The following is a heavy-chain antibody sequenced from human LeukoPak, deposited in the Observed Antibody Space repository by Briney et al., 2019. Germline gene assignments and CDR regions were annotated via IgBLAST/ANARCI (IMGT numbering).Heavy chain of an antibody. D-gene: IGHD3-9*01. Sequence: ASVKVSCKASGYTFTSYYMHWVRQAPGQGLEWMGIINPSGGSTSYAQKFQGRVTMTRDMSTSTVYMELSSLRSEDTAVYYCARESQLYDILTGYKTYYFDYWGQGTLVTVSS. V-gene: IGHV1-46*01. CDR2: INPSGGST. CDR1: GYTFTSYY. CDR3: ARESQLYDILTGYKTYYFDY. J-gene: IGHJ4*02.